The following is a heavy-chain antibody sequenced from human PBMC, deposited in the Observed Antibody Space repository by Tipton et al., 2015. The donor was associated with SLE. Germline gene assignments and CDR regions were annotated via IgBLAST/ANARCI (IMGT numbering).Heavy chain of an antibody. CDR3: ARVQQLEYFDY. D-gene: IGHD6-13*01. J-gene: IGHJ4*02. Sequence: LSLKSRVTLSVDTSNNQFSLKFTSMTAADTAVYYCARVQQLEYFDYWGQGTLVTVSS. V-gene: IGHV4-34*01.